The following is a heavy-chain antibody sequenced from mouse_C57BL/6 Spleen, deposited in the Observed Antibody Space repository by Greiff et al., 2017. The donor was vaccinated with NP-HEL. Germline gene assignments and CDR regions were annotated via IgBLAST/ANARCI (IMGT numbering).Heavy chain of an antibody. V-gene: IGHV5-6*01. CDR3: ARMLGNLYFDY. D-gene: IGHD3-3*01. CDR1: GFTFTSYG. J-gene: IGHJ2*01. CDR2: ISSGGSYT. Sequence: EVQLVESGGDLVKPGGSLKLSCAASGFTFTSYGMSWVRQTPDKRLEWVATISSGGSYTYYPDSVKGRFTISRDKAKNTLYLQMSSLKSEDTAMYYCARMLGNLYFDYWGQGTTLTVSS.